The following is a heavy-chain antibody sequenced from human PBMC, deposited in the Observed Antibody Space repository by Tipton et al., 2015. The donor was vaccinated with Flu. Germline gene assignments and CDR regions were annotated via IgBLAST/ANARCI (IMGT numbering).Heavy chain of an antibody. Sequence: TLSLTFTVSGGSISSYYWSWIRQPAGKGLEWIGRIYTSGSTNYNPSLKSRVTMSVDTSKNQFSLKLSSVTAADTAVYYCARDRKDYSSTYCYYYYMDVWGKGTTVTVSS. J-gene: IGHJ6*03. CDR2: IYTSGST. D-gene: IGHD2-15*01. CDR1: GGSISSYY. V-gene: IGHV4-4*07. CDR3: ARDRKDYSSTYCYYYYMDV.